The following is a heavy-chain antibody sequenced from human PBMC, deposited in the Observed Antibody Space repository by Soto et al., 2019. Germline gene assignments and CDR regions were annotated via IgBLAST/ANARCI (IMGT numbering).Heavy chain of an antibody. CDR3: AKDKGGTPYYFDS. CDR2: INWNSGKV. D-gene: IGHD6-25*01. J-gene: IGHJ4*02. CDR1: GFNLDNYA. V-gene: IGHV3-9*01. Sequence: EVQLVESGGGLVQPGRSLRLSCEVSGFNLDNYAMHWVRQAPGKGLEWVAGINWNSGKVGYAGSVKGRFTISRDNAKNSVYLKMNGLTTEDTARYYCAKDKGGTPYYFDSWGQGILVTVSS.